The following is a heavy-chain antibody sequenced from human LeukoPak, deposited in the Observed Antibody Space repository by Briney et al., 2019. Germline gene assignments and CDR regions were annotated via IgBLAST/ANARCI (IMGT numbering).Heavy chain of an antibody. CDR3: ARVNAGSSWIYYYYMDV. D-gene: IGHD6-13*01. J-gene: IGHJ6*03. Sequence: SETLSLTCTVSGGSISSGSYYWGWIRQPPGKGLEWVGSIYYSGSTYYNPSLKSRVTISVDTSKNQFSLKLSSVTAADTAVYYCARVNAGSSWIYYYYMDVWGKGTTVTISS. V-gene: IGHV4-39*01. CDR1: GGSISSGSYY. CDR2: IYYSGST.